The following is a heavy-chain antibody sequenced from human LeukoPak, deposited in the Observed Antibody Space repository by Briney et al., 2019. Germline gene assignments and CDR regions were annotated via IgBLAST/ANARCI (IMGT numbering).Heavy chain of an antibody. J-gene: IGHJ3*02. Sequence: GGSLRLSCAASGFTFDDYAMHWVRQAPGEGLEWVSGISWNSGSIGYADSVKGRFTISRDNAKNSLYLQMNSLRAEDTALYYCAKVVQSRAYDSSGSLLRDAFDIWGQGTMVTVSS. CDR3: AKVVQSRAYDSSGSLLRDAFDI. D-gene: IGHD3-22*01. CDR1: GFTFDDYA. V-gene: IGHV3-9*01. CDR2: ISWNSGSI.